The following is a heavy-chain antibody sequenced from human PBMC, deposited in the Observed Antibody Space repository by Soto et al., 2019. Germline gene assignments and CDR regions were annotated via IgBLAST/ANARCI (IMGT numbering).Heavy chain of an antibody. CDR3: ARQSGYSYGEFFDY. CDR2: IYYSGST. Sequence: SETLSLTCTVSGGSISSSSFHWGWIRQPPGKGLEWIGSIYYSGSTYYSPSLKSRVTISVDTSKNQFSLKLSSVTAADTAVYYCARQSGYSYGEFFDYWGQGTLVT. D-gene: IGHD5-18*01. J-gene: IGHJ4*02. CDR1: GGSISSSSFH. V-gene: IGHV4-39*01.